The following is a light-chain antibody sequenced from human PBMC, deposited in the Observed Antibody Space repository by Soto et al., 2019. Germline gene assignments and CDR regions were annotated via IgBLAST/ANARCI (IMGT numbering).Light chain of an antibody. V-gene: IGKV3-15*01. Sequence: ETVMTQSPATLSVSPGEGATLSCRASQSVSTSLAWYQCKPGQAPRLLIYSASIRATGIPARFSGNGSGTEFTLTISSLQSDDFATYYCQQYSTYPITFGQGTRLEIK. CDR2: SAS. J-gene: IGKJ5*01. CDR3: QQYSTYPIT. CDR1: QSVSTS.